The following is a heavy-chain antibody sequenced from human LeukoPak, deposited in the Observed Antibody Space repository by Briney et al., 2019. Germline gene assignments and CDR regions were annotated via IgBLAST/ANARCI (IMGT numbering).Heavy chain of an antibody. D-gene: IGHD5-24*01. V-gene: IGHV1-2*02. Sequence: ASVKVSCKASGYTFISYHMHWVRQAPGQGLEWMGWINPNSGGTNYAQKFQGRGTMTRDTSISTAYMELSRLRSDDTAVYYCARGDGYNYWFVDYWGQGTLVTVSS. CDR1: GYTFISYH. CDR3: ARGDGYNYWFVDY. CDR2: INPNSGGT. J-gene: IGHJ4*02.